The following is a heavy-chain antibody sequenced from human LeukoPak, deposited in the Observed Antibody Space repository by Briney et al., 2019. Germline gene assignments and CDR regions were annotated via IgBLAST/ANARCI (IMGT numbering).Heavy chain of an antibody. Sequence: GGSLRLSCAASGFTFSTHWMHWVRQAPGKGLVWLPRINTDGRSTGYADSVKGRFTISRDNAKNSLYLQMNSLRAEDTAVYYCARDIRGYDFWSGLWGQGTLVTVSS. J-gene: IGHJ4*02. D-gene: IGHD3-3*01. CDR2: INTDGRST. V-gene: IGHV3-74*01. CDR1: GFTFSTHW. CDR3: ARDIRGYDFWSGL.